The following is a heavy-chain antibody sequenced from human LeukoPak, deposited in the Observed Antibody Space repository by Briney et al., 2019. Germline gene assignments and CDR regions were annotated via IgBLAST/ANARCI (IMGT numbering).Heavy chain of an antibody. J-gene: IGHJ6*04. CDR1: GFTFSSYE. CDR3: AELGITMIGGV. Sequence: PGGALRVSCAASGFTFSSYEMNWVRQAPGRGREWVSYISSSGSTLYYAAAVKGRFTISRDNAKNSLYLQMNSLRAEDTAVYYCAELGITMIGGVWGKGTTVTISS. CDR2: ISSSGSTL. D-gene: IGHD3-10*02. V-gene: IGHV3-48*03.